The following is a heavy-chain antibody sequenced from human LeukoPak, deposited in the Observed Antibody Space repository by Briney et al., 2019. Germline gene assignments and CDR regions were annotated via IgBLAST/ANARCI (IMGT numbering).Heavy chain of an antibody. CDR1: GYTFTSYD. D-gene: IGHD6-13*01. CDR2: MNPNSGNT. CDR3: ARTSRMGSSWYGDYYYGMDV. Sequence: ASVTVSCKASGYTFTSYDINWVRQATGQGLEWMGWMNPNSGNTGYAQKFQGRVTMTRNTSISTAYMELSSLRSEDTAVYYCARTSRMGSSWYGDYYYGMDVWGQGTTVTVSS. V-gene: IGHV1-8*01. J-gene: IGHJ6*02.